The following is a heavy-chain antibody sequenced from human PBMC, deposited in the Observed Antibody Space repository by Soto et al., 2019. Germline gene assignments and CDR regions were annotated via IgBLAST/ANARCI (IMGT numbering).Heavy chain of an antibody. CDR3: ARMYYDFWSGFRYYYMDV. D-gene: IGHD3-3*01. Sequence: SETLSLTCTVSGGSISSYYWSWIRQPTGKGLEWIGYIYYSGSTNYNPSLKSRVTISVDTSKNQFSLKLSSVTAADTAVYYCARMYYDFWSGFRYYYMDVWGKGTTVTVSS. CDR1: GGSISSYY. J-gene: IGHJ6*03. CDR2: IYYSGST. V-gene: IGHV4-59*01.